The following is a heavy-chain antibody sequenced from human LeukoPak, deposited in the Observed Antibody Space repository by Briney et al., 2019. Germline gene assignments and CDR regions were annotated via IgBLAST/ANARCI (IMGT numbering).Heavy chain of an antibody. CDR1: GYTFTAYY. CDR2: INPNSGGT. D-gene: IGHD2-15*01. V-gene: IGHV1-2*02. Sequence: ASVKVSSKARGYTFTAYYMHWVLQAPGQGLEWMGWINPNSGGTNYAQKFQGRVTMTRDTSISTAYMELSRLRSDDTAVYYCAEGYCSGGSCYDFDYWGQGTLVTVSS. J-gene: IGHJ4*02. CDR3: AEGYCSGGSCYDFDY.